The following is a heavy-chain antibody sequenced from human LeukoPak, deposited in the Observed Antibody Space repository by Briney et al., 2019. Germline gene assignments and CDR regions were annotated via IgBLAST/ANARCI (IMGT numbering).Heavy chain of an antibody. CDR1: GGSINDY. CDR3: ARAWGYYDNAFDI. CDR2: TFYSGST. D-gene: IGHD3-22*01. V-gene: IGHV4-59*01. J-gene: IGHJ3*02. Sequence: SETLSLTCTVSGGSINDYWSWIRQPPGRGLEWIGYTFYSGSTNYNPSLQSRVTISVDTSKNQFSLKLTSVTAADTAVYYCARAWGYYDNAFDIWGQGTMVTVSS.